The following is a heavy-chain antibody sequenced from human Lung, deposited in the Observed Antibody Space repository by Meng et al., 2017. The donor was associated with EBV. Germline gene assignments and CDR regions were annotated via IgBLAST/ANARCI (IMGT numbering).Heavy chain of an antibody. J-gene: IGHJ4*02. CDR3: ARGRRNEPLFDY. CDR2: LIAVFDKT. D-gene: IGHD1-14*01. V-gene: IGHV1-69*13. CDR1: GGSLSTHT. Sequence: QVLLVQSGAKVKKPGSSVKVACKTSGGSLSTHTFSWVRQAPGQGLEWMGGLIAVFDKTKAAPRFQDRVTFTADESTSTAYMELSSLTFDDTAVYFCARGRRNEPLFDYWGQGTLVTVSS.